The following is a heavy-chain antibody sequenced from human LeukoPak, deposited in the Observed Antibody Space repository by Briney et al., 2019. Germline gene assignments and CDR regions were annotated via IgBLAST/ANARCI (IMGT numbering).Heavy chain of an antibody. V-gene: IGHV3-30*03. D-gene: IGHD4-11*01. CDR2: TSYDGSNK. J-gene: IGHJ6*02. CDR1: GFTFSSYG. CDR3: ARDWSSKYPYYYGMDV. Sequence: GGSLRLSCAASGFTFSSYGMHWVRQAPGKGLEWVALTSYDGSNKDYADSVKGRFTISRDNSKNTLYLQMNSLTAEDTAVYYCARDWSSKYPYYYGMDVWGQGTTVTVSS.